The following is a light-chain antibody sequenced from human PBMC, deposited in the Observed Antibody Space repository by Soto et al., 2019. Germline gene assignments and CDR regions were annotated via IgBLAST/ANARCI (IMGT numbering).Light chain of an antibody. CDR1: QSVRNNY. CDR3: QQYGTSPPLT. CDR2: GAS. J-gene: IGKJ4*01. Sequence: EIVLTQSPGTLSLSPGERVTLSCRASQSVRNNYLAWYQQKPGQAPRLLIYGASSRATGIPDRFSGSGSATDFTLTISRLEPEDFAVYYCQQYGTSPPLTFGGGTKVGIK. V-gene: IGKV3-20*01.